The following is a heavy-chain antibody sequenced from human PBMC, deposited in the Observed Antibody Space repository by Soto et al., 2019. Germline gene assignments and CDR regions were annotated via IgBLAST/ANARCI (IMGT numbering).Heavy chain of an antibody. D-gene: IGHD3-10*01. CDR2: VYYNENT. V-gene: IGHV4-39*01. CDR3: ARRERYYGSPGWFDP. J-gene: IGHJ5*01. CDR1: GASINNFAYY. Sequence: SETLSLTCSVSGASINNFAYYWGWIRQPPGKGLEWIGTVYYNENTYYNPSLGSRVAISVDTAKNQFSLNLRSVTAADTAVYFCARRERYYGSPGWFDPWGRGTLVTVSS.